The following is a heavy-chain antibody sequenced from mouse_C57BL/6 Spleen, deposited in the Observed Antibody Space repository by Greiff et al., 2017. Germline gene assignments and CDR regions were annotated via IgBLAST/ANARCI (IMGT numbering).Heavy chain of an antibody. D-gene: IGHD1-3*01. Sequence: VQLQQSGAELVRPGASVTLSCKASGYTFTDYEMHWVKQTPVHGLEWIGAIDPETGGTAYNQKFKGKAILTADKSSSTAYMELRSLTSEDSAVYYCTRRRSGNHWYFDVWGTGTTVTVSS. CDR2: IDPETGGT. CDR1: GYTFTDYE. J-gene: IGHJ1*03. CDR3: TRRRSGNHWYFDV. V-gene: IGHV1-15*01.